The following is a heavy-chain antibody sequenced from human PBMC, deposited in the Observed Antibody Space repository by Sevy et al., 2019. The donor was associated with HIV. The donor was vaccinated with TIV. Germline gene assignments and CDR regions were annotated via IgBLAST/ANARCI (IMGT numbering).Heavy chain of an antibody. CDR1: GFIFSHYP. V-gene: IGHV3-30*04. CDR2: ISYDGTYK. J-gene: IGHJ3*02. Sequence: GGSLRLSCAASGFIFSHYPIHWVRQSPGEGLDWVAVISYDGTYKYYADSVKGRFTVSRDNSKNTLYLQMNSLRPEDTAVYYCTRGPTQLGAFDIWGQGTMVTVSS. D-gene: IGHD1-1*01. CDR3: TRGPTQLGAFDI.